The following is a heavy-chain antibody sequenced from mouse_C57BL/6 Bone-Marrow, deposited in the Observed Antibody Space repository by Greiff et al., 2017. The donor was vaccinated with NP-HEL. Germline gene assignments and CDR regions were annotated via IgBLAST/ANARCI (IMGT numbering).Heavy chain of an antibody. Sequence: VQLVESGAELARPGASVKLSCKASGYTFTSYGLSWVKQRPGQGLEWIGELYPRSGNTYYNEKFKGKATLTADKSSSTAYMELRSLTSEDSAVDFCARHYVSSYAGAYWGQVTLVTVSA. D-gene: IGHD1-1*01. CDR2: LYPRSGNT. CDR3: ARHYVSSYAGAY. V-gene: IGHV1-81*01. CDR1: GYTFTSYG. J-gene: IGHJ3*01.